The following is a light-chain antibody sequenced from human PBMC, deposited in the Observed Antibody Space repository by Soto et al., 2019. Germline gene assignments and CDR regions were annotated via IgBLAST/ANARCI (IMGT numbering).Light chain of an antibody. Sequence: EIVLTQSPRTLSLSPGERATLSCRASQSVSSNYLAWYQQKPGQAPRLLIHGASSRATGIPDRFSGSGSGTDFTLTISSLEPEDFAVYYCQQYGSSVMYTFGQGTKLELK. V-gene: IGKV3-20*01. CDR3: QQYGSSVMYT. CDR1: QSVSSNY. J-gene: IGKJ2*01. CDR2: GAS.